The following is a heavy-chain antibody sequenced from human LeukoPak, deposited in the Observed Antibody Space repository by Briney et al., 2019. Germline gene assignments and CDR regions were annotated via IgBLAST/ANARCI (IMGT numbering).Heavy chain of an antibody. V-gene: IGHV3-11*04. D-gene: IGHD5-24*01. J-gene: IGHJ4*02. CDR2: ISSSGSTI. CDR3: TRVGYIDEGIDY. Sequence: GGSLRLSCAASGFTFSDYYMSWIRQAPGRGLEWVSYISSSGSTIYYADSVKGRFTISRDNAKNSLYLQINSLRAEDTAIYYCTRVGYIDEGIDYWGQGTLVTVSS. CDR1: GFTFSDYY.